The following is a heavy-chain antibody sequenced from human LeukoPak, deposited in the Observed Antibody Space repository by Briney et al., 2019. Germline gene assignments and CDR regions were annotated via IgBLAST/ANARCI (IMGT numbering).Heavy chain of an antibody. J-gene: IGHJ4*02. CDR1: GFSFSGYG. D-gene: IGHD3-10*01. Sequence: GGSLRLSCAASGFSFSGYGMHWVRQAPGKGLEWVALISYAGSDKYYADSAKGRFTVSRDNSKNTLYLQMNSLRAEDTAVYYCAKWGSGSYTYYFDYWGQGTLVTVSS. CDR3: AKWGSGSYTYYFDY. CDR2: ISYAGSDK. V-gene: IGHV3-30*18.